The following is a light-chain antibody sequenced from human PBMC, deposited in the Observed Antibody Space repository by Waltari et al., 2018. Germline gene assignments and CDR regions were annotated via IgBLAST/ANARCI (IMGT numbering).Light chain of an antibody. J-gene: IGLJ2*01. Sequence: QSALTQPASVSGSPGQSVTIFCTGTSNDVGGYNSVSWYQEPPGQAPGVIIYDVSDRPSGVSDRFSGSQYGNTASPTISGLQAEDEADYYCSSQSSNNVVLFGGGTKLTVL. CDR3: SSQSSNNVVL. CDR1: SNDVGGYNS. CDR2: DVS. V-gene: IGLV2-14*01.